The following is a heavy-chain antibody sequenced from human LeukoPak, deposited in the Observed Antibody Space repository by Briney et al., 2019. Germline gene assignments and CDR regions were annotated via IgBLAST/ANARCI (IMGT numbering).Heavy chain of an antibody. Sequence: ASVKVSCKASGYTFTTYSMHWVRQAPGQGLEWMGVINPTGGSTTYAQRFQGRVTMTTDTSTSTAYMELRSLRSDDTAVYYCARILVRGVIIPTQDYWGQGTLVTVSS. V-gene: IGHV1-46*01. CDR2: INPTGGST. CDR1: GYTFTTYS. D-gene: IGHD3-10*01. CDR3: ARILVRGVIIPTQDY. J-gene: IGHJ4*02.